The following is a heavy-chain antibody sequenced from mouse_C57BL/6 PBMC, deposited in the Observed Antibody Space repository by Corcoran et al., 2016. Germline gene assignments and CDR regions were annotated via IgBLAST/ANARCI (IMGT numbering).Heavy chain of an antibody. J-gene: IGHJ3*01. CDR1: GYTFTSYG. Sequence: QVQLQQSGAELARPGASVKLSCKASGYTFTSYGISWVKQRTGQGLEWIGEIYPRSGNTYYNEKFKGKATLTADKSSSTAYMELRSLTSEDSAVYFCESYGNGAYWGQGTLVTVSA. V-gene: IGHV1-81*01. CDR2: IYPRSGNT. D-gene: IGHD2-1*01. CDR3: ESYGNGAY.